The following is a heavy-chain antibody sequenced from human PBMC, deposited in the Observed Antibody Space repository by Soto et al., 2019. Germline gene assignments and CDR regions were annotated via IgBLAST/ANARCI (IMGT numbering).Heavy chain of an antibody. CDR1: GGSIRSSSYY. J-gene: IGHJ4*02. V-gene: IGHV4-39*01. CDR2: IHYSGST. Sequence: SETLSLTCTVSGGSIRSSSYYWGWIRQPPGKGLEWIGNIHYSGSTYYNPSLKSRVTISVDTSKNQFSLKLSSVTAADTAVYYCARPSGSYLYYFDYWGQGTLVTVSS. D-gene: IGHD1-26*01. CDR3: ARPSGSYLYYFDY.